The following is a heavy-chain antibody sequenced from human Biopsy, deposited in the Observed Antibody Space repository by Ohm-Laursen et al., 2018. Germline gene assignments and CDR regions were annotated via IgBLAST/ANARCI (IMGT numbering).Heavy chain of an antibody. CDR1: GFTFSKFS. CDR2: ISGTRNYI. CDR3: ARDRYCSGGSCYPPVVAFDI. Sequence: SLRLSCAASGFTFSKFSMIWVRQAPGKGLEWVSSISGTRNYIYYRDSVKGRFTISRDNAKNSVYLQMNSLRVEDTGVYYCARDRYCSGGSCYPPVVAFDIWGQGTMVTVSS. J-gene: IGHJ3*02. D-gene: IGHD2-15*01. V-gene: IGHV3-21*06.